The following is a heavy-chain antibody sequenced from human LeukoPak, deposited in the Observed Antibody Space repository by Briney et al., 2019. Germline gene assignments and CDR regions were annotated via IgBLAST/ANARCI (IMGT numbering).Heavy chain of an antibody. CDR1: GYTFTDHY. Sequence: ASVKVSCKALGYTFTDHYFHWLRQAPGQGIEWMGWIHPGRGDTNIAQKFQGRVSLTRDMSISTAYMELSRLRSDDTAVYYCATQRGSYLWGTDFDYWGQGTLVTVSS. CDR2: IHPGRGDT. V-gene: IGHV1-2*02. J-gene: IGHJ4*02. D-gene: IGHD3-16*01. CDR3: ATQRGSYLWGTDFDY.